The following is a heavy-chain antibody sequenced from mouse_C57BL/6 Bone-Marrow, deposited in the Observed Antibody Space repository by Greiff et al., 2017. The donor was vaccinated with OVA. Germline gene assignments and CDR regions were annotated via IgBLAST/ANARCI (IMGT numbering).Heavy chain of an antibody. CDR2: INPNNGGT. D-gene: IGHD1-1*01. Sequence: VQLQQSGPELVKPGASVKIPCKASGYTFTDYNMDWVKQSHGKSLEWIGDINPNNGGTIYNQKFKGKATLTVDKSSSTANMELRSLTSAYTAVYYCARDRDYYGSSYCDLDVWGTGTSVTVSS. CDR1: GYTFTDYN. V-gene: IGHV1-18*01. CDR3: ARDRDYYGSSYCDLDV. J-gene: IGHJ1*03.